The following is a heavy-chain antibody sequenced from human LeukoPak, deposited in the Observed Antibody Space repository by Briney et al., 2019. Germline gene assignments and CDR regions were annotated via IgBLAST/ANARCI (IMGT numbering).Heavy chain of an antibody. V-gene: IGHV3-23*01. CDR3: AKSALYYYDSSGYYLNY. CDR1: GFTFSSYA. D-gene: IGHD3-22*01. Sequence: GGSLRLSCAASGFTFSSYAMSWVRQAPGKGLEWVSAISGSGGSTYYADSVKGRFTISRGNSKNTLYLQMNSLRAEDTAVYYCAKSALYYYDSSGYYLNYWGQGTLVTVSS. CDR2: ISGSGGST. J-gene: IGHJ4*02.